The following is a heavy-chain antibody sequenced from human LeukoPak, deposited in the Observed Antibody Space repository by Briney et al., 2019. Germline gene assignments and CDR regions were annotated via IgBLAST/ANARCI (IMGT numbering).Heavy chain of an antibody. CDR2: IYPGDSDT. V-gene: IGHV5-51*01. CDR1: GYSFTSYW. CDR3: ARLSGYDYPAGFFDY. J-gene: IGHJ4*02. D-gene: IGHD5-12*01. Sequence: GESLKISCXGSGYSFTSYWIGWVRQMPGKGLEWMGIIYPGDSDTRYSPSFQGQVTISADKSISTAYLQWSSLKASDTAMYYCARLSGYDYPAGFFDYWGQGTLVTVSS.